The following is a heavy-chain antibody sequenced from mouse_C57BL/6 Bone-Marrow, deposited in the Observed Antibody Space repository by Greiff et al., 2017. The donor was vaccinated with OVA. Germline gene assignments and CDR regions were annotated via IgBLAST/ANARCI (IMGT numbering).Heavy chain of an antibody. J-gene: IGHJ2*01. Sequence: VQLQQSGAELVRPGASVTLSCKASGYTFTDYEMHWVKQTPVHGLEWIGAIDPETGGTAYNQKFKGKAILTADKSSSTAYMELRSLTSEDSAVYYCTRVGDGYYFDYWGQGTTLTVSS. CDR2: IDPETGGT. D-gene: IGHD2-3*01. CDR1: GYTFTDYE. V-gene: IGHV1-15*01. CDR3: TRVGDGYYFDY.